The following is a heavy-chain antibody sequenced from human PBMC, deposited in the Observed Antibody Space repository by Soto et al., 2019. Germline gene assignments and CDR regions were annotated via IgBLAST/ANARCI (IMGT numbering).Heavy chain of an antibody. V-gene: IGHV3-11*06. D-gene: IGHD6-13*01. CDR1: GFSISDDY. CDR3: ARDSGSSKYGLDV. Sequence: QVQLVESGGGLVKPGGSLRLSCVASGFSISDDYMTWIRQAPGKGLEWVSHISSSSIYTSYAHSVKGRLTISRDNAKNSLYLQMNSLTSEDTAVYYCARDSGSSKYGLDVWGQGTTVIVSS. J-gene: IGHJ6*02. CDR2: ISSSSIYT.